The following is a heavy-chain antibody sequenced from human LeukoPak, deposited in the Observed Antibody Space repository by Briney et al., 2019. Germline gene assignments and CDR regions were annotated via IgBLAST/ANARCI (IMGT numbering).Heavy chain of an antibody. J-gene: IGHJ4*02. CDR3: GSRRTAMFGVIKGPIDY. CDR1: GGSFSDYY. Sequence: SETLSLTCAVYGGSFSDYYWTWIRQPPGKGLEWIGEINHSGSPNNNPSLKSRASISFDTSKNQFSLKLTSVTAADTAVYYCGSRRTAMFGVIKGPIDYWGQGTLVTVSS. V-gene: IGHV4-34*04. D-gene: IGHD3-3*01. CDR2: INHSGSP.